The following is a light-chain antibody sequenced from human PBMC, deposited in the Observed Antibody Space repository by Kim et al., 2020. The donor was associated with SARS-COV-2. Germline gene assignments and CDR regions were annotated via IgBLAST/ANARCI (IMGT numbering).Light chain of an antibody. CDR2: GAS. Sequence: EIVMTQSPATLSVSPGESATLSCRASQSVSSNLAWYQHKAGQAPRLLIYGASTRATGIPARFSGSGSGTEFTLTISSLQSEDFAVYYYQQYNNWPPVTFGGGTKVDIK. CDR3: QQYNNWPPVT. V-gene: IGKV3-15*01. J-gene: IGKJ4*01. CDR1: QSVSSN.